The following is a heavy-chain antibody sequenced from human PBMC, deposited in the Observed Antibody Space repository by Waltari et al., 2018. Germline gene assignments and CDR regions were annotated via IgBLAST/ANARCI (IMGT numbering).Heavy chain of an antibody. CDR3: VRLEDCTGPGGNCYSGDSFAMDV. D-gene: IGHD2-8*02. CDR2: INHSGNT. Sequence: QVQLQQWGAGLLQPSETLSLTCAVYGGSFSGYSWAWIRQPPGKGLEWIGEINHSGNTNHNPSLRSRVTMLVDTSKSQFSLKLNSVTAADTAVYYCVRLEDCTGPGGNCYSGDSFAMDVWGQGTTVTVSS. J-gene: IGHJ6*02. CDR1: GGSFSGYS. V-gene: IGHV4-34*02.